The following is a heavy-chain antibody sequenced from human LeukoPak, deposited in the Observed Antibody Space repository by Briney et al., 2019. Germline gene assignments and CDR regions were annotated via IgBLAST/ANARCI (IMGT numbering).Heavy chain of an antibody. CDR3: ARDLGRDSSGWYVY. D-gene: IGHD6-19*01. Sequence: GGSLRLSCAASGFTFSSYGMHWVRQAPGKGLEWVAVIWYDGSNKYYADSVKGRFTISRDNSKNTLYLQMNSLRAEDTAVYYCARDLGRDSSGWYVYWGQGTLVTVSS. CDR2: IWYDGSNK. CDR1: GFTFSSYG. J-gene: IGHJ4*02. V-gene: IGHV3-33*01.